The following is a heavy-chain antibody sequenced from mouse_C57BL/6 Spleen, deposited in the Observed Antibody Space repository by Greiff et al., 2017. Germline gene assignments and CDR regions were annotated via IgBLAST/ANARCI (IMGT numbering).Heavy chain of an antibody. J-gene: IGHJ2*01. D-gene: IGHD2-4*01. CDR2: ISDGGSYT. CDR1: GFTFSSYA. V-gene: IGHV5-4*03. Sequence: EVKLVESGGGLVKPGGSLKLSCAASGFTFSSYAMSWVRQTPEKRLEWVATISDGGSYTYYPDNVKGRFTISRDNAKNNLYLQMRHLKSEDTAMYDCARRYYDYAYYFDYWGQGTTLTVSS. CDR3: ARRYYDYAYYFDY.